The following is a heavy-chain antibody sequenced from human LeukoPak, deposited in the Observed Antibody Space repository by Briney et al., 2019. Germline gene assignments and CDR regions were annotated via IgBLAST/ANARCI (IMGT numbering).Heavy chain of an antibody. D-gene: IGHD3-3*01. CDR1: GGSLSDYY. Sequence: SQTLSLTCTVSGGSLSDYYWGWIRHPPGKGLELIGHIFGNVSPDYIPSLKSRVTIPADTSKNQFSLQLSSVTAADTAMYFCARRFRTSGTLHHDAYDIWGQGTVVSVSS. CDR3: ARRFRTSGTLHHDAYDI. CDR2: IFGNVSP. V-gene: IGHV4-4*09. J-gene: IGHJ3*02.